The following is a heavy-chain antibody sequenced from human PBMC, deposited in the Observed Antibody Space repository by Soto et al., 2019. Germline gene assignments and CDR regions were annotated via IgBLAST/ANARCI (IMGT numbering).Heavy chain of an antibody. CDR3: ARASLGPGYGAGKGWFDP. D-gene: IGHD1-26*01. CDR2: IIPSFGTA. CDR1: GGVVSDYV. Sequence: QVHLVQSGAAVKKPGTSVRVSCKASGGVVSDYVIAWVRQAPGQGPEWMGGIIPSFGTANYAQTFLGRVTMTADKSTNTAYLDLNSLTYEDTAVYYCARASLGPGYGAGKGWFDPWGQGTLVTVSS. V-gene: IGHV1-69*06. J-gene: IGHJ5*02.